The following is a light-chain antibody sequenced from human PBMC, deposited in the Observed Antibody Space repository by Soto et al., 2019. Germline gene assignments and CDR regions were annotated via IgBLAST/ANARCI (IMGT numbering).Light chain of an antibody. CDR2: AAS. V-gene: IGKV1-12*01. CDR1: QAVSSW. CDR3: QQANNLPFN. Sequence: DIQITQSPSSVAASAGDRVTITCRASQAVSSWLVWYQHKAGRAPSLLIYAASSLQSGVPSRFSGSGSGTDFTLTITNVQPEDCAIYYCQQANNLPFNCGQGKRREIK. J-gene: IGKJ5*01.